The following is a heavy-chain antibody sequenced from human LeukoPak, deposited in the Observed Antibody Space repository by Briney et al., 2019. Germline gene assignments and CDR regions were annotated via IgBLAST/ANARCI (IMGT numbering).Heavy chain of an antibody. CDR3: ARTIYSSSWYGGYYFDY. CDR1: GGSFSGYY. D-gene: IGHD6-13*01. V-gene: IGHV4-34*01. J-gene: IGHJ4*02. Sequence: SETLSLTCAVYGGSFSGYYWSWIRQPPGKGLEWIGEINHSGSTNYNPSLKSRVTISVDRSKNQFSLKLSSVTAADTAVYYCARTIYSSSWYGGYYFDYWGQGTLVTVSS. CDR2: INHSGST.